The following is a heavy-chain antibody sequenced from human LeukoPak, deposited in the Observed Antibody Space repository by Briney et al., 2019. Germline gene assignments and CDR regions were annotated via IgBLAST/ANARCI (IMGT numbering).Heavy chain of an antibody. D-gene: IGHD3-22*01. CDR2: ISSSGST. CDR1: GGSISSGDYY. J-gene: IGHJ3*02. Sequence: PSETLSLTCTVSGGSISSGDYYWSWIRQPAGKGLEWIGRISSSGSTNYNPSLKSRVTISVDTSKNQFSLKLSSVTAADTAVYFRARGPYSYDSSGAFDIWGQGTMVTVSS. CDR3: ARGPYSYDSSGAFDI. V-gene: IGHV4-61*02.